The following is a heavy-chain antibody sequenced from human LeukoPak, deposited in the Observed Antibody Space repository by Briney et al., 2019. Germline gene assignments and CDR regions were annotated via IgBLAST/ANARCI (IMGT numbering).Heavy chain of an antibody. V-gene: IGHV1-2*02. Sequence: ASVKVSCKASGYTFTGYYMHWVRQAPTKALEWMGWINSNSGGTNYAQKFQGRVTMTRDTSISTVYMELSRLRSDDTAVYYCAREKVEGANWFDPWGQGTLVTVFS. CDR2: INSNSGGT. CDR1: GYTFTGYY. CDR3: AREKVEGANWFDP. J-gene: IGHJ5*02. D-gene: IGHD2-15*01.